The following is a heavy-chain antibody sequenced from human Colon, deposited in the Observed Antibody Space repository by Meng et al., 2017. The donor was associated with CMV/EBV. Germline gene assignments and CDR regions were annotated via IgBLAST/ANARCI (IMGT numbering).Heavy chain of an antibody. D-gene: IGHD3-3*01. CDR3: PRVRRAGNWRLFDY. Sequence: GESLKISCAASGFTFSSYSMYWVRQAPGKGLEWVASISSSSSYIYYADSLKGRFTISRDNAKNSLYLQMSGLRAGDTSFYYCPRVRRAGNWRLFDYWGQGTLVTVSS. CDR1: GFTFSSYS. CDR2: ISSSSSYI. V-gene: IGHV3-21*01. J-gene: IGHJ4*02.